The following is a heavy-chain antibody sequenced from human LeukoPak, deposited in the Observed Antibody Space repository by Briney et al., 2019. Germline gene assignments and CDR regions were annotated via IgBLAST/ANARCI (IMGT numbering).Heavy chain of an antibody. Sequence: SETLSLTCTVSGGSISSYYRSWMRQPPGKGLEWIGYIYYSGSTNYNPSLKSRVTLSVDTSKNQFSLKLSSVTAADTAVYYCARDSVNWGGNFDYWGQGTLVTVSS. CDR1: GGSISSYY. V-gene: IGHV4-59*01. CDR3: ARDSVNWGGNFDY. CDR2: IYYSGST. J-gene: IGHJ4*02. D-gene: IGHD7-27*01.